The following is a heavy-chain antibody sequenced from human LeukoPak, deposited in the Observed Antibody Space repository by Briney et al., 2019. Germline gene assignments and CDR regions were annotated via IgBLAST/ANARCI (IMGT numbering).Heavy chain of an antibody. J-gene: IGHJ4*02. CDR2: IYYTET. V-gene: IGHV4-59*02. CDR3: ASRKLGNDY. D-gene: IGHD7-27*01. Sequence: SETLSLTCTVSGGSVSDYYWGWIRQSPGKALEWIGYIYYTETSYNPSLKSRVTISADTSRDQFSLKLSSVTAADTAVYYCASRKLGNDYWGQGILVTVTS. CDR1: GGSVSDYY.